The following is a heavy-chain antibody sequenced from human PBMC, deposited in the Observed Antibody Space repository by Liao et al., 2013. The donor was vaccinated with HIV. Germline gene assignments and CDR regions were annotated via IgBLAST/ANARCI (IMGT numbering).Heavy chain of an antibody. CDR3: ARDPDYDFWGGDAFDI. CDR1: GASIRSSSYY. Sequence: QLQLQESGPGLVKPSETLSLTCTVSGASIRSSSYYWAWIRQPPGKGLEWIGTIYYSGSTYYNPSLKSRVTISLDRSKNQFSLKLSSVTAADTAVYYCARDPDYDFWGGDAFDIWGQGTKVTVS. CDR2: IYYSGST. V-gene: IGHV4-39*07. D-gene: IGHD3-3*01. J-gene: IGHJ3*02.